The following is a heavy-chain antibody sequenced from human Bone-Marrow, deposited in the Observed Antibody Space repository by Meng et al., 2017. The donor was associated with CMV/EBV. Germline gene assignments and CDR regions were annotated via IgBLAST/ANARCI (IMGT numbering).Heavy chain of an antibody. J-gene: IGHJ5*02. CDR1: GYSFTSYW. V-gene: IGHV5-51*01. Sequence: GGSLRLSCKGSGYSFTSYWIGWVRLMPGKGLEWMGIIYPGDSDTRYSPSFQGQVTISADKSISTAYLQWSSLKASDTAMYYCASSFGVDPNWFDPWGQGTLVTVSS. CDR3: ASSFGVDPNWFDP. D-gene: IGHD3-3*01. CDR2: IYPGDSDT.